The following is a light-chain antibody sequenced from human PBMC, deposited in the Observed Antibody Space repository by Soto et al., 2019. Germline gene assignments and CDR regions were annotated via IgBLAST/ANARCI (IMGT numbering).Light chain of an antibody. CDR3: SSYAGSNLV. CDR2: EVS. J-gene: IGLJ2*01. V-gene: IGLV2-8*01. CDR1: SSDVGGYNY. Sequence: ALTQPPSASGSPGQSVTISCTGTSSDVGGYNYVSWYQQHPGKAPKVMIYEVSKRPSGVPDRFSGSKSGNTASLTVSGLQAEDEADYYCSSYAGSNLVFGGGTKLTVL.